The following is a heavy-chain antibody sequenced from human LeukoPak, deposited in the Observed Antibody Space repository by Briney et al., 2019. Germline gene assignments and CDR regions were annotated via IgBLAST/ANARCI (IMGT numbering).Heavy chain of an antibody. Sequence: PSETLSLTCAVYGGSFSGYYWSWIRQPPGKGLEWIGSIYYSGSTYYNPSLKSRVTISVDTSKNQFSLKLSSVTAADTAVYYCARDQRGDAFDIWGQGTMVTVSS. CDR2: IYYSGST. D-gene: IGHD3-10*01. J-gene: IGHJ3*02. CDR3: ARDQRGDAFDI. CDR1: GGSFSGYY. V-gene: IGHV4-34*01.